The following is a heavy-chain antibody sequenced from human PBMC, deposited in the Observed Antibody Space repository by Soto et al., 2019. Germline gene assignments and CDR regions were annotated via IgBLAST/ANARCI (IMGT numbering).Heavy chain of an antibody. CDR1: GFTFSSYS. J-gene: IGHJ5*01. V-gene: IGHV3-48*02. Sequence: EVQLVESGGGLVQPGGSLRLSCAASGFTFSSYSMNWVRQAPGKGLEWVSYISSSSSTIYYADSVKGRFTISRDNAKNSLYLQMNSLRDEDTAVYYCARDACSSTSCYPKIGSWFDSWGQGTLVTVSS. CDR2: ISSSSSTI. CDR3: ARDACSSTSCYPKIGSWFDS. D-gene: IGHD2-2*01.